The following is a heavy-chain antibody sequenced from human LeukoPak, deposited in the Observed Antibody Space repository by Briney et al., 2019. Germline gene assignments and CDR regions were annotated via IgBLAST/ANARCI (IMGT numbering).Heavy chain of an antibody. CDR2: ILYDGRIK. V-gene: IGHV3-30-3*01. CDR3: ARDLSEKYCIDY. D-gene: IGHD2-8*02. J-gene: IGHJ4*02. Sequence: GRSLRLSCAASGFTFSSYAIPWVRQAPGKGLEWVSFILYDGRIKYYADSVKGRLTTSRDNSKNTLSLQMNSLRAEDTAIYYCARDLSEKYCIDYWGQGTLVTVSS. CDR1: GFTFSSYA.